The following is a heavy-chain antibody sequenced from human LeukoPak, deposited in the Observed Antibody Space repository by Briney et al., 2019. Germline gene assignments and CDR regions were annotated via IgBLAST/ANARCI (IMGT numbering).Heavy chain of an antibody. CDR1: GFTFSSYA. D-gene: IGHD4-23*01. CDR2: ISYDGSNK. Sequence: GRSLRLSCAASGFTFSSYAMHWVRQAPGKGLEWVAVISYDGSNKYYADSVKGRFTISRDNSKNTLYLQMNSLRAEDTAVYYCARDEEYGGNSVDYWGQGTLVTVSS. J-gene: IGHJ4*02. V-gene: IGHV3-30-3*01. CDR3: ARDEEYGGNSVDY.